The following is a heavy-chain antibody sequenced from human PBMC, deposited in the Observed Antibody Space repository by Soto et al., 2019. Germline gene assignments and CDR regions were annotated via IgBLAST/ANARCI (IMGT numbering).Heavy chain of an antibody. J-gene: IGHJ4*02. CDR2: MHYNXFS. D-gene: IGHD6-13*01. V-gene: IGHV4-59*02. CDR3: ATSYGNAWYPY. CDR1: GDSVASNY. Sequence: SXTLSLTCAFSGDSVASNYSTWIRQSPEKGLEWIGXMHYNXFSFYNNSLKXXVALSVDXXKNEFTLQMPSVTAADTAVYYCATSYGNAWYPYWGQGIQVTVSS.